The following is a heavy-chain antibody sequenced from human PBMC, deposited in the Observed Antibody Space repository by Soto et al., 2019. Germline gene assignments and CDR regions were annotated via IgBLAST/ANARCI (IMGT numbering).Heavy chain of an antibody. V-gene: IGHV4-59*01. CDR1: GGSISSYY. D-gene: IGHD1-7*01. CDR3: ARTGTTIRLYYFDY. CDR2: IYYSGST. J-gene: IGHJ4*02. Sequence: SETLSLTCTVSGGSISSYYWSWIRQPPGKGLEWIGYIYYSGSTNYNPSLKSRVTISVGTSKNQFSLKLSSVTAADTAVYYCARTGTTIRLYYFDYWGQGTLVTVSS.